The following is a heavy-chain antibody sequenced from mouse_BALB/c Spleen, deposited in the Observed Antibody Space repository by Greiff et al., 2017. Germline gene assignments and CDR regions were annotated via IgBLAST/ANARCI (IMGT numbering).Heavy chain of an antibody. Sequence: VQLQQSGAELVRSGASVKLSCTASGFNIKDYYMHWVKQRPEQGLEWIGWIDPENGDTEYAPKFQGKATMTADTSSNTDYLQLSSLTSEDTAVYYCNAEVIYYEDAMDYWGQGTSVTVSS. J-gene: IGHJ4*01. D-gene: IGHD2-4*01. CDR2: IDPENGDT. V-gene: IGHV14-4*02. CDR1: GFNIKDYY. CDR3: NAEVIYYEDAMDY.